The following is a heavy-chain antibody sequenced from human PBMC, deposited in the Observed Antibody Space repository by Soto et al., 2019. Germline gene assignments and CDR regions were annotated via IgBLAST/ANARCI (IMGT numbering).Heavy chain of an antibody. CDR3: AASIFYYGMDV. V-gene: IGHV5-51*01. Sequence: GESLKISCNGFGYTFTNYWIGWVRQMPGKGPEWMGIIYPGDSDTKYNPSFQGQVTISADKSITTTYLQWSSLKASDTAIYYCAASIFYYGMDVWGQGTTVTV. CDR2: IYPGDSDT. J-gene: IGHJ6*02. CDR1: GYTFTNYW.